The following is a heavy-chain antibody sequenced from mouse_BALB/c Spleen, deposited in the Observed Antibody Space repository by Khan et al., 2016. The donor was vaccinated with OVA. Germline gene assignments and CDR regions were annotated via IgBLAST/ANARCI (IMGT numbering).Heavy chain of an antibody. J-gene: IGHJ1*01. CDR1: GYTFTNYG. CDR2: INTYTGEP. CDR3: ARGASYWYFDV. V-gene: IGHV9-1*02. Sequence: QVQLQQPGPELKKPGETVKISCKASGYTFTNYGMNWVKQAPGKGLKWMGWINTYTGEPTYTDDFKGRFAFSLDTSASTAYMQINNLKNEDIATYFCARGASYWYFDVWGAGTTVTVSS.